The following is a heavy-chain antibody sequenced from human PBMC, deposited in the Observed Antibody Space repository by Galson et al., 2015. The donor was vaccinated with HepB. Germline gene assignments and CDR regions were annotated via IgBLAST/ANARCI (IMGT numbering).Heavy chain of an antibody. D-gene: IGHD3-3*01. CDR2: IYSGGST. J-gene: IGHJ4*02. CDR3: ARVGLEWLFSSVLYYFDY. CDR1: GFTVSSNY. V-gene: IGHV3-53*01. Sequence: SLRLSCAASGFTVSSNYMSWVRQAPGKGLEWVSVIYSGGSTYYADSVKGRFTISRDNSKNTLYLQMNSLRAEDTAVYYCARVGLEWLFSSVLYYFDYWGQGTLVTVSS.